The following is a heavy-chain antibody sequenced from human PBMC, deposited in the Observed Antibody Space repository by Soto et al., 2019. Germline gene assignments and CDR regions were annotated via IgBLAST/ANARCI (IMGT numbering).Heavy chain of an antibody. CDR2: IIPRSATS. D-gene: IGHD3-3*02. V-gene: IGHV1-69*12. Sequence: QVQLVQSGAEVKKPGSSVKVSCKASGDTFSTYSITWMRQVTGQGLEWMGGIIPRSATSNYAQKLQGRVTITADECTITAFLEPRSLRSEATAVYYCAREGLLLVPTTVTSDYYYSAVVVWGQGTTVTVSS. CDR3: AREGLLLVPTTVTSDYYYSAVVV. CDR1: GDTFSTYS. J-gene: IGHJ6*02.